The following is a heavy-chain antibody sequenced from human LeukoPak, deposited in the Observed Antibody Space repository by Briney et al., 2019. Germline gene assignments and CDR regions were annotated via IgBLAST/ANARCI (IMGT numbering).Heavy chain of an antibody. CDR1: GYTFTGYY. J-gene: IGHJ6*03. CDR2: ISAYNGNT. D-gene: IGHD6-13*01. V-gene: IGHV1-18*04. CDR3: ARDGYSSSWYGYYYYMDV. Sequence: ASVKVSCKASGYTFTGYYMHWVRQAPGQGLEWMGWISAYNGNTNYAQKLQGRVTMTTDTSTSTAYMELRSLRSDDTAVYYCARDGYSSSWYGYYYYMDVWGKGTTVTVSS.